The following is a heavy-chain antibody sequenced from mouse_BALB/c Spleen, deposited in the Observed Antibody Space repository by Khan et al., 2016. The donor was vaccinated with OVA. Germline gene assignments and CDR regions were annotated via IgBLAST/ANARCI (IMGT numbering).Heavy chain of an antibody. Sequence: EVELVESGGGLVQPGGSLRLSCATSGFTFTDYYMSWVRQPPGKSLEWLGFIRNKAKGYTTEYSAPVQGRFTISRDNSQRIVYLQINTMRAEDSATYYCARETVVDVYWYLDVWGAGTTVTVSS. CDR2: IRNKAKGYTT. V-gene: IGHV7-3*02. D-gene: IGHD1-1*01. J-gene: IGHJ1*01. CDR3: ARETVVDVYWYLDV. CDR1: GFTFTDYY.